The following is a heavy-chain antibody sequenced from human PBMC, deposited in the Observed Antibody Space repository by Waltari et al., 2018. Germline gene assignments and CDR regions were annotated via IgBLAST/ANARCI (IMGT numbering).Heavy chain of an antibody. D-gene: IGHD3-10*01. V-gene: IGHV1-69*12. J-gene: IGHJ6*03. CDR1: GGTFSSYA. CDR2: IIPIFGTA. Sequence: QVQLVQSGAEVKKPGSSVKVSCKASGGTFSSYAISWVRQAPGQGLEWMVGIIPIFGTANYAQKFQGRVTITADESTSTAYMELSSLRSEDTAVYYCASIPYYYGSGSDYYMDVWGKGTTVTVSS. CDR3: ASIPYYYGSGSDYYMDV.